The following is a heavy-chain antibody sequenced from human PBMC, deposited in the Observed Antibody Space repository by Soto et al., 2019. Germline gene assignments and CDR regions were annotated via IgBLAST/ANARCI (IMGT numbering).Heavy chain of an antibody. V-gene: IGHV3-30*18. Sequence: PGGSLRLSCAASGFTFSSYGMHWVRQAPGKGLEWVAVISYDGSNKYYADSVKGRFTISRDNSKNALYLQMNSLRAEDTAAYYCAKGEWSERFLEWLFVYYGMDVWVQGTTVTVS. CDR3: AKGEWSERFLEWLFVYYGMDV. D-gene: IGHD3-3*01. CDR2: ISYDGSNK. CDR1: GFTFSSYG. J-gene: IGHJ6*02.